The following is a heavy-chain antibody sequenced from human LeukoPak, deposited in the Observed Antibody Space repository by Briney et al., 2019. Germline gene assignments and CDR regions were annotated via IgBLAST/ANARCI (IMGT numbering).Heavy chain of an antibody. Sequence: ASVKVSCKVSGYTLTELSMHWVRQAPGKGLEWMGGFDPEDGETIYAQKFQGRVTMTRDTSASTVYMELSSLRSEDTAIYYCARIRDGYNDAYDIWGQGTVVTVPS. V-gene: IGHV1-24*01. CDR3: ARIRDGYNDAYDI. J-gene: IGHJ3*02. CDR1: GYTLTELS. D-gene: IGHD5-24*01. CDR2: FDPEDGET.